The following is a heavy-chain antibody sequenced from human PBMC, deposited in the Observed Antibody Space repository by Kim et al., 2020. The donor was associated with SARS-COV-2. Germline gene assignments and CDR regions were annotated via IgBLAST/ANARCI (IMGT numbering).Heavy chain of an antibody. CDR3: ARGMVTGYFDY. V-gene: IGHV4-59*09. D-gene: IGHD5-18*01. J-gene: IGHJ4*02. Sequence: TNYNPSLKSRVTISVDTSKNQCSLKLSSVTAADTAVYYCARGMVTGYFDYWGQGTLVTVSS. CDR2: T.